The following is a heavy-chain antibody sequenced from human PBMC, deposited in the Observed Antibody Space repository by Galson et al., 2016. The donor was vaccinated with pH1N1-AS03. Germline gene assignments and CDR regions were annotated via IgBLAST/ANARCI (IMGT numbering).Heavy chain of an antibody. Sequence: SLRLSCAASGLEFSYFWMAWVRQAPGKGPEWVANIKQGGSETHYVDSVKGRFTISRDNAKNSLCLQMNSLRAEDSALYYCARDSGRDTWTAYSFASWGQGALVTVSS. V-gene: IGHV3-7*03. CDR1: GLEFSYFW. CDR3: ARDSGRDTWTAYSFAS. CDR2: IKQGGSET. D-gene: IGHD1-1*01. J-gene: IGHJ4*02.